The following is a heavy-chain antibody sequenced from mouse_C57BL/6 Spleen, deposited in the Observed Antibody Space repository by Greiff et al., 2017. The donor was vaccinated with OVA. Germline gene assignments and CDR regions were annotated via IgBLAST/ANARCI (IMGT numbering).Heavy chain of an antibody. Sequence: QVQLQQSGPGLVAPSQSLSITCTVSGFSLTSYAISWVRQPPGKGLEWLGVIWTGGGTNYNSALKSRLSISNDNSQSQVFFHMNSLQTDDTSRNYCARAIFYYDYNGGHIDYWGQGTTLTVSS. D-gene: IGHD2-4*01. J-gene: IGHJ2*01. CDR1: GFSLTSYA. CDR2: IWTGGGT. CDR3: ARAIFYYDYNGGHIDY. V-gene: IGHV2-9-1*01.